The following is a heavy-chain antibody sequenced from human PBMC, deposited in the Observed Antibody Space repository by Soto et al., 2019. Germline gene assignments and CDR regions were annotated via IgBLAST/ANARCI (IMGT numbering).Heavy chain of an antibody. D-gene: IGHD2-2*01. CDR3: AGTKENCSSTSCPPVIYYYGMDV. CDR1: GYSFTSYW. V-gene: IGHV5-10-1*01. Sequence: GESLKISCKGSGYSFTSYWIGWVRQMPGKGLEWMGRIDPSDSYTNYSPSFQGHVTISADKSISTAYLQWSSLKASDTAMYYCAGTKENCSSTSCPPVIYYYGMDVWGQGTTVTVSS. J-gene: IGHJ6*02. CDR2: IDPSDSYT.